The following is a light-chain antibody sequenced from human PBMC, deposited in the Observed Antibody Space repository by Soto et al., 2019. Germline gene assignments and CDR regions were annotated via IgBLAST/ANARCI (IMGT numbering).Light chain of an antibody. CDR2: EVN. CDR3: SSHAGSKNIV. Sequence: QSALTQPPSASGSPGQSVAISCTGTSSDVGGYNYVSWYQHHPGKAPKLMIYEVNKRTSGVPDRFSGSKSGNTASLTVSGLQAEDEDDYYCSSHAGSKNIVFGGGTKLTVL. J-gene: IGLJ2*01. CDR1: SSDVGGYNY. V-gene: IGLV2-8*01.